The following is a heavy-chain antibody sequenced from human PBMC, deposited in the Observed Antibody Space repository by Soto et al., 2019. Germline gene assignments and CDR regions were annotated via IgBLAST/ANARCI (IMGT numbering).Heavy chain of an antibody. V-gene: IGHV1-18*01. CDR3: ARESTMVRGVIINAFDI. J-gene: IGHJ3*02. CDR2: ISAYNGNT. D-gene: IGHD3-10*01. CDR1: GYTFTSYG. Sequence: ASVKVSCKASGYTFTSYGISWVRQAPGQGLEWMGWISAYNGNTNYAQKLQGRVTMTTDTSTSTAYMELRSLRSDDTAVYYCARESTMVRGVIINAFDIWGQGTMVTVSS.